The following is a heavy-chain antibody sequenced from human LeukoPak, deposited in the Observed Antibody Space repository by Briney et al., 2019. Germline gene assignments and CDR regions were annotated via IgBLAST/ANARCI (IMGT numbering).Heavy chain of an antibody. Sequence: GGSLRLSCAASGFTFSNYWRSWVRQAPGKGLEWVANIKKDGSEKYYVDSVKGRFTISRGNANNPLYLQMNSLSAEDTAVYYCARANYGSGRGFYYWGQGTLVTVSS. J-gene: IGHJ4*02. CDR2: IKKDGSEK. CDR3: ARANYGSGRGFYY. V-gene: IGHV3-7*01. D-gene: IGHD3-10*01. CDR1: GFTFSNYW.